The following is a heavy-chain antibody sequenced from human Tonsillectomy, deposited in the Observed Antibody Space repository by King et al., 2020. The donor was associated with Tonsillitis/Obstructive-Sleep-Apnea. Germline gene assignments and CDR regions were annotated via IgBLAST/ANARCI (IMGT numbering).Heavy chain of an antibody. CDR2: ISYDGSNK. V-gene: IGHV3-30*18. J-gene: IGHJ5*02. D-gene: IGHD3-10*01. Sequence: VQLVESGGGLVQPGRSLRLSCVASGFTFSHYGMHWVRQAPGKGLEWVAVISYDGSNKYYADSVKGRFTISRDNSKNTVYVEMNTPRAEDTAVYYCAKGSLWFGELLTFDPWGQGTLVTVSS. CDR1: GFTFSHYG. CDR3: AKGSLWFGELLTFDP.